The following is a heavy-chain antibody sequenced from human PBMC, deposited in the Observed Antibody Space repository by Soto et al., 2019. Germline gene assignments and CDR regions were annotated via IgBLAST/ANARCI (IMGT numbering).Heavy chain of an antibody. J-gene: IGHJ6*02. V-gene: IGHV1-3*01. D-gene: IGHD1-26*01. CDR2: INAGNGNT. CDR1: GYTFTSYA. Sequence: ASVKVSCKSSGYTFTSYAMHWVRQAPGQRLEWMGWINAGNGNTKYSQKFQGRVTITRDTSASTAYMELSSLRSEDTAVYYCVRVLVGATIPKIYGVDVWGQGTTVTVSS. CDR3: VRVLVGATIPKIYGVDV.